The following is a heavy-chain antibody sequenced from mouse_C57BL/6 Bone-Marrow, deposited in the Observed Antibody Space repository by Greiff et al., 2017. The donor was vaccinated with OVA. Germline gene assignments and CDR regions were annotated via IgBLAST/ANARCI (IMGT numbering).Heavy chain of an antibody. CDR3: ARLDAMDY. V-gene: IGHV5-12*01. J-gene: IGHJ4*01. CDR1: GFTFSDFY. CDR2: ISNGGGST. Sequence: LMESGGGLVQPGGSLKLSCAASGFTFSDFYMYWIRQTPEKRLEWVAYISNGGGSTYYPDTVKGRFTISRDNAKNTLYLQMSRLKSEDTAMYYCARLDAMDYWGQGTSVTVSS.